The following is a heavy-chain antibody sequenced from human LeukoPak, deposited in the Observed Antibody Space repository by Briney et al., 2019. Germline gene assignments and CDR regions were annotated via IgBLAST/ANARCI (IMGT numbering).Heavy chain of an antibody. V-gene: IGHV1-69*01. CDR3: GFGSRRYYYDSSGYYLTYYYYGMDV. CDR2: IIPIFGTA. D-gene: IGHD3-22*01. J-gene: IGHJ6*02. Sequence: GASVKVSCKASGGTFSSYAISWVRQAPGQGLEWMGGIIPIFGTANYAQKFQGRVTITADESTSTAYMELSSLRSEDTAVYYCGFGSRRYYYDSSGYYLTYYYYGMDVWGQGTSVTVSS. CDR1: GGTFSSYA.